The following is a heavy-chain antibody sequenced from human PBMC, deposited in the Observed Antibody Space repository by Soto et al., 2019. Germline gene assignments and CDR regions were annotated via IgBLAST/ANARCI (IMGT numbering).Heavy chain of an antibody. CDR1: GGTFNNNA. D-gene: IGHD3-22*01. J-gene: IGHJ6*02. CDR3: ARPYDSSDYYGGGMDV. Sequence: QVQLVQSGAEVKKPGSSVKVSCKASGGTFNNNAISWVRQAPGQGLEWMGGIIPILGTANYAQKFRGRVTITADESTSTGYMVLSSLRSGDTAVYYCARPYDSSDYYGGGMDVWGQGTTVTVSS. CDR2: IIPILGTA. V-gene: IGHV1-69*01.